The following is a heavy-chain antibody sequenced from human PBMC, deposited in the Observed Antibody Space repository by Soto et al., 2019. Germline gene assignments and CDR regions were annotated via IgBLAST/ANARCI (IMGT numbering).Heavy chain of an antibody. D-gene: IGHD1-26*01. CDR2: IIPHSGGT. V-gene: IGHV1-2*02. J-gene: IGHJ3*02. CDR3: ARGGTYHGFDI. Sequence: ASVKVSFKASGYTFTGYYIHWVRQAPGQGLEWMGWIIPHSGGTKFAQKFQGRVTMTRDTSISTAYMELSRPNYDDTAMYYCARGGTYHGFDIWGQGTMVTVSS. CDR1: GYTFTGYY.